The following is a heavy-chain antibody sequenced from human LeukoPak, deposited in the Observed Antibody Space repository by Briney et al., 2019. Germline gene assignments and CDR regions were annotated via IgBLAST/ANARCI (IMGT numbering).Heavy chain of an antibody. CDR3: ATNPLSAEYFQH. V-gene: IGHV1-18*01. CDR1: GGTFSSYA. Sequence: ASVKVSCKASGGTFSSYAISWVRQAPGQGLEWMGWISAYNGNTNYAQKLQGRVTMTTDTSTSTAYMELRSLRSDDTAVYYCATNPLSAEYFQHWGQGTLVTVSS. J-gene: IGHJ1*01. CDR2: ISAYNGNT.